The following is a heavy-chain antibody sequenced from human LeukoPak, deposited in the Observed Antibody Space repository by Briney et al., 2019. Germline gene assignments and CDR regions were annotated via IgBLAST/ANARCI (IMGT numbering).Heavy chain of an antibody. Sequence: PGGSLRLFCAASGFIFSDHHMDWVRQAPGKGLEWVGRIRKRTNSYTTEYAASVRGRFTISRDDSKNSLFLQMNSLKTEDTAMYYCVRGMGYTSGIKLFDDWGQGTLVTVSS. J-gene: IGHJ4*02. D-gene: IGHD5-18*01. V-gene: IGHV3-72*01. CDR2: IRKRTNSYTT. CDR1: GFIFSDHH. CDR3: VRGMGYTSGIKLFDD.